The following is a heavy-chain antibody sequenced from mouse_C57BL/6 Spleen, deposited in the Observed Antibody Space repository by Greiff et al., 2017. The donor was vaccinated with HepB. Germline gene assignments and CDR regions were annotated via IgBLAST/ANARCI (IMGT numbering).Heavy chain of an antibody. CDR2: INPYNGGT. CDR3: ATYSKNYAMDY. Sequence: EVQLQQSGPVLVKPGASVKMSCKASGYTFTDYYMNWVKQSHGKSLEWIGVINPYNGGTSYNQKFKGKATLTVDKSSSTAYMELNSLTSEDSAVYYCATYSKNYAMDYWGQGTSVTVSS. J-gene: IGHJ4*01. CDR1: GYTFTDYY. D-gene: IGHD2-5*01. V-gene: IGHV1-19*01.